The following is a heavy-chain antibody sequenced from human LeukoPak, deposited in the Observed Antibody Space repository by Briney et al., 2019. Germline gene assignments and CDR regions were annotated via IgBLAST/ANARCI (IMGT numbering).Heavy chain of an antibody. D-gene: IGHD1-26*01. CDR1: GFSLSGHW. CDR2: IKAGGSEK. V-gene: IGHV3-7*05. CDR3: AYGNNFEY. J-gene: IGHJ4*02. Sequence: GGSLRLSCATSGFSLSGHWMNWVRQPPGKGLEWVANIKAGGSEKYHVDSVKGRFTISRDDAKRTVDLQMDNLRTEDTAVYYCAYGNNFEYWGQGTLVTVSS.